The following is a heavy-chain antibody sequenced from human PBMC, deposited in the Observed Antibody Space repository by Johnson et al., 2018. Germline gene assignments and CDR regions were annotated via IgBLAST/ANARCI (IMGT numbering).Heavy chain of an antibody. Sequence: VQLVQSGGGLVQPGGSLRLSCAASGFTFSSYWMSWVRQAPGKGLEWVANIKQGGSEKYDVDSVKGRFTSSRDNAKNSLSLQRNSLRAEDTAVYSWARAPEGYSYGYDSYYYYYLDVWGKGTTVTVSS. CDR1: GFTFSSYW. V-gene: IGHV3-7*01. J-gene: IGHJ6*03. CDR2: IKQGGSEK. CDR3: ARAPEGYSYGYDSYYYYYLDV. D-gene: IGHD5-18*01.